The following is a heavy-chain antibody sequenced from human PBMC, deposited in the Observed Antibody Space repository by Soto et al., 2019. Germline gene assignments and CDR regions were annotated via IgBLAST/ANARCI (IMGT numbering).Heavy chain of an antibody. V-gene: IGHV3-23*01. CDR1: GFSFGSYA. Sequence: DVQLWESGGGLVQPGGSLRLSCAASGFSFGSYALSWVRQXPGKGLEWVSTISGSDGKTFYADSVKGRFSISRDTSQSXXXLXXXXXXXXXXXXXXXXXXXXLDXWGQGTRVTVSS. CDR2: ISGSDGKT. J-gene: IGHJ1*01. CDR3: XXXXXLDX.